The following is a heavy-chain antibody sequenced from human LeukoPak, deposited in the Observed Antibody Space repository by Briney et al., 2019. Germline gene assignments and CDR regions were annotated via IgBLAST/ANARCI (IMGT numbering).Heavy chain of an antibody. J-gene: IGHJ4*02. D-gene: IGHD3-22*01. CDR1: GYTFTSYG. CDR3: ARDNDSSGYYYFDY. Sequence: ASVKVSCKASGYTFTSYGISWVRQAPGQGLEWMGWISAYNGNTNYAQKFQGRVTITADESTSTAYMELSSLRSEDTAVYYCARDNDSSGYYYFDYWGQGTLVTVSS. V-gene: IGHV1-18*01. CDR2: ISAYNGNT.